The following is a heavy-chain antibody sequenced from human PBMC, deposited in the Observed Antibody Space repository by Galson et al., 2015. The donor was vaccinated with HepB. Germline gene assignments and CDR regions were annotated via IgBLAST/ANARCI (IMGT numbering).Heavy chain of an antibody. J-gene: IGHJ3*02. D-gene: IGHD2-8*01. V-gene: IGHV3-33*01. Sequence: SLRLSCAASGFTFSSYGMHWVRQAPGKGLEWVAVIWYDGSNKYYADSVKGRSTISRDNSKNTLYLQMNSLRAEDTAVYYCARDGYCTNGVCYEVAFDIWGQGTMVTVSS. CDR3: ARDGYCTNGVCYEVAFDI. CDR1: GFTFSSYG. CDR2: IWYDGSNK.